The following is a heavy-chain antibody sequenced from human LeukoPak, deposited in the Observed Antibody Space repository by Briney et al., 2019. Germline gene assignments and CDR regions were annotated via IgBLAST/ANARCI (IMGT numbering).Heavy chain of an antibody. CDR1: GGSISSSSYY. J-gene: IGHJ6*03. Sequence: SETLSLTCTVSGGSISSSSYYWGWIRQPPGKGLEWIGSIYYSGSTYYNPSLKSRVTISVDTSKNQFSLKLSSVTAADTAVYYCARVVITVGYYYYYYMDVWGKGTTVTVSS. CDR2: IYYSGST. V-gene: IGHV4-39*07. D-gene: IGHD3-22*01. CDR3: ARVVITVGYYYYYYMDV.